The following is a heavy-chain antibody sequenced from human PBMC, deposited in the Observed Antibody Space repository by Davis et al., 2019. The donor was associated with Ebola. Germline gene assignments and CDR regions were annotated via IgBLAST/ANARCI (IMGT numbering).Heavy chain of an antibody. CDR2: IYTSGST. D-gene: IGHD1-7*01. CDR3: ARDLGTGTTSWFDP. V-gene: IGHV4-61*02. CDR1: GGSISSGGYY. Sequence: LRLSCTVSGGSISSGGYYWSWIRQPAGKGLEWIGRIYTSGSTNYNPSLKSRVTMSVDTSKNQFSLKLSSVTAADTAVYYCARDLGTGTTSWFDPWGQGTLVTVSS. J-gene: IGHJ5*02.